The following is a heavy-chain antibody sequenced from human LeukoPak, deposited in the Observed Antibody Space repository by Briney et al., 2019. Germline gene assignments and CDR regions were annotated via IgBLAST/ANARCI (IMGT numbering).Heavy chain of an antibody. Sequence: PGGSLRLSCAGSGFTFNTYAMSWVRQAPGKGLEWVSGISGSGGSTYYADSVKGRFTISRDNSKNTLYLQMNSLRAEDTALYYCAKGYYYDSSGYLPSTPVDYWGQGTLVAVSS. CDR3: AKGYYYDSSGYLPSTPVDY. CDR1: GFTFNTYA. D-gene: IGHD3-22*01. J-gene: IGHJ4*02. CDR2: ISGSGGST. V-gene: IGHV3-23*01.